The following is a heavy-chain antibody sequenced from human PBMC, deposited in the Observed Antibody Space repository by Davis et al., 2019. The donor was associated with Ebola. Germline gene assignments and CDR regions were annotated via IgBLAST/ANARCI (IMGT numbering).Heavy chain of an antibody. Sequence: MPGGSLRLSCSVPGGSVGSDYWSWIRQSPGKGLEWIAFISNGGRTIYNPSLRGRVTISIDTSKNQFSLEVRSVTAADTAFYYCVRGSDAYKTGYWGQGTLVTVSS. J-gene: IGHJ4*02. CDR1: GGSVGSDY. V-gene: IGHV4-59*02. CDR2: ISNGGRT. D-gene: IGHD5-24*01. CDR3: VRGSDAYKTGY.